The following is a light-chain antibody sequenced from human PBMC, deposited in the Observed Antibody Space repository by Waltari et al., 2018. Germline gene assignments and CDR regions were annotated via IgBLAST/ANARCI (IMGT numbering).Light chain of an antibody. Sequence: DIQMTQSPSSLSASVGDRVTITCRASQSIRNWLAWYQQKPGKAPKLLIYKASSLESGVTSRFSGSGSGTEFTLTISSLQPDDFATYYCQQYDSFSPWTFGQGTKVDIK. CDR1: QSIRNW. V-gene: IGKV1-5*03. J-gene: IGKJ1*01. CDR3: QQYDSFSPWT. CDR2: KAS.